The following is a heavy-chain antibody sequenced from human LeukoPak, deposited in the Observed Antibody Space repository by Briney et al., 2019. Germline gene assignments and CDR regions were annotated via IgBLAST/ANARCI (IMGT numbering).Heavy chain of an antibody. Sequence: TSETLSLTCAVYGGSFSGYYWSWIRQPPGKGLEWIGEINHSGSTNYNPSLKSRVTISVDTSKNQFSLKLSSVTAADTAVYYCARENPYYYDSSGYYHFDYWGQGTLVTVSS. CDR1: GGSFSGYY. J-gene: IGHJ4*02. V-gene: IGHV4-34*01. D-gene: IGHD3-22*01. CDR3: ARENPYYYDSSGYYHFDY. CDR2: INHSGST.